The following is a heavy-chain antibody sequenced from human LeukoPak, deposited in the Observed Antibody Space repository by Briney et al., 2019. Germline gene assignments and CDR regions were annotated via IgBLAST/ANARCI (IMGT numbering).Heavy chain of an antibody. V-gene: IGHV4-30-4*01. CDR1: GGSISRGDYY. CDR2: HDYSGST. CDR3: ARVGFPHNWFDP. Sequence: PSETLSLTCTVSGGSISRGDYYWSWIPRPPGKGLEWIGYHDYSGSTYYTPSLKSRVTISVDTSKNPFSLKLSSVTAADTAVYYCARVGFPHNWFDPWGQGTLVTVSS. J-gene: IGHJ5*02. D-gene: IGHD2-2*03.